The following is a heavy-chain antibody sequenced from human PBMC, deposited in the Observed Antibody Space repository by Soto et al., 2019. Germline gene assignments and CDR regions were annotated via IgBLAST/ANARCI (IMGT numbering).Heavy chain of an antibody. V-gene: IGHV3-9*01. J-gene: IGHJ6*02. CDR1: GFTFDDYA. D-gene: IGHD6-13*01. Sequence: EVQLVESGGGLVQPGRSLRLSCAASGFTFDDYAMHWVRQAPGKGLEWVSGISWNSGTIVYADSVKGRFTISRDNAKNCLYLQMSSLRGEDTALYYCAKDMRVGSSSSRYYYGLDVWGQGNTITVSS. CDR3: AKDMRVGSSSSRYYYGLDV. CDR2: ISWNSGTI.